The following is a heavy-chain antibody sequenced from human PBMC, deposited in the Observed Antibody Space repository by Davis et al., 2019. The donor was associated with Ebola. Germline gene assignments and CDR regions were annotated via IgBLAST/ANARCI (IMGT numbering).Heavy chain of an antibody. CDR1: GYSFTSYW. CDR2: IYPGDSDT. D-gene: IGHD2-21*01. V-gene: IGHV5-51*01. J-gene: IGHJ5*02. CDR3: ARQFGYCGGDCYSNWFDP. Sequence: GESLKISCKGSGYSFTSYWIGWVRQMPGKGLEWMGIIYPGDSDTRYSPSFQGHVTISADKSISTAYLQWSSLKASDTAMYYCARQFGYCGGDCYSNWFDPWGQGTLVTVSS.